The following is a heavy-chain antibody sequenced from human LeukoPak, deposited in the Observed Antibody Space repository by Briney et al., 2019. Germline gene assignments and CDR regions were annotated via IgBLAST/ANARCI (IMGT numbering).Heavy chain of an antibody. CDR3: ATGNYYDSRGYYTFGH. CDR2: INGDGSTT. D-gene: IGHD3-22*01. CDR1: GFTFSRYW. V-gene: IGHV3-74*01. J-gene: IGHJ1*01. Sequence: GSLRLSCAASGFTFSRYWMHWVRQAPGKGLVWVSRINGDGSTTSYADSVKGGFTISRDNAKNTLYLQMYSLRAEDTAVYYCATGNYYDSRGYYTFGHWGQGTLVTVSS.